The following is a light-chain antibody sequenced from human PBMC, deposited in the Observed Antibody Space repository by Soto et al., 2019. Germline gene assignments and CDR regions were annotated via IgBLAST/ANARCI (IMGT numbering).Light chain of an antibody. Sequence: QSALTQPASVSASPGQSITISCTGTSSDVGGYNYVSWYQQHPGKVPKLMIYGVSNRPSGVSNRFSGSKSGNTASLTISGLQAEDEADYYCSSYSSSSTRVFGGGTKLTVL. CDR1: SSDVGGYNY. CDR3: SSYSSSSTRV. J-gene: IGLJ3*02. CDR2: GVS. V-gene: IGLV2-14*01.